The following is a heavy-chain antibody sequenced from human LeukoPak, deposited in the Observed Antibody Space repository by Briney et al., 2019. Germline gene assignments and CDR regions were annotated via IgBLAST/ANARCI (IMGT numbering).Heavy chain of an antibody. Sequence: GGSLRLSCAASGFTFSSYGMHWVRQAPGKGLEWVAVISYDGSNKYYADSVKGRFTISRDNSKNTLYLQMNSLRAEDTAVYYCAKDLGSGWYSSMDVWGKGTTVTVSS. CDR1: GFTFSSYG. J-gene: IGHJ6*03. V-gene: IGHV3-30*18. CDR3: AKDLGSGWYSSMDV. CDR2: ISYDGSNK. D-gene: IGHD6-19*01.